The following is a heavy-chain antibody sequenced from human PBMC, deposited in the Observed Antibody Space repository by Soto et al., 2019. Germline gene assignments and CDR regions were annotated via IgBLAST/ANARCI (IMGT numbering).Heavy chain of an antibody. J-gene: IGHJ6*02. CDR3: ARPKGSSVGHYGMDV. CDR2: IYYSGST. Sequence: SETLSLTCTVSGGSISSSSYYWGWIRQPPGKRLEWIGSIYYSGSTYYNPSLKSRVTISVDTSKNQFSLKLSSVTAADTAVYYCARPKGSSVGHYGMDVWGQGTTVT. CDR1: GGSISSSSYY. D-gene: IGHD6-6*01. V-gene: IGHV4-39*01.